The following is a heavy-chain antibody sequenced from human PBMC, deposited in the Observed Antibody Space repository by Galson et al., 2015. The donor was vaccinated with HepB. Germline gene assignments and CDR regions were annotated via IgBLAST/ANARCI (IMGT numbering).Heavy chain of an antibody. V-gene: IGHV7-4-1*02. Sequence: SVQVSCKASGYTFTDYGMNWVRQAPGQGLEWMGWIDTNTGNPTYAQGFTGRFVFSLDTSVSTAYLQISSLKAADTAVYYCGRPPNYGSGTYYTAWFDPWGQGTLVTVSS. D-gene: IGHD3-10*01. CDR1: GYTFTDYG. CDR3: GRPPNYGSGTYYTAWFDP. CDR2: IDTNTGNP. J-gene: IGHJ5*02.